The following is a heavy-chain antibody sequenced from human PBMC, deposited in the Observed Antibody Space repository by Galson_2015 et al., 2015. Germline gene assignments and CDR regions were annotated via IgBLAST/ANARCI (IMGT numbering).Heavy chain of an antibody. CDR3: ARGGHCDGTTCNTELTD. Sequence: SETLSLTCAVYGGSFSGYSWTWTRQPPGKGLEWIGEINHSGSTNYNPSLKSRVTISVDTSKKQFSLSLSSVTAADTAVYYCARGGHCDGTTCNTELTDWGQGTLVTVSS. CDR2: INHSGST. V-gene: IGHV4-34*01. D-gene: IGHD2-2*02. CDR1: GGSFSGYS. J-gene: IGHJ4*02.